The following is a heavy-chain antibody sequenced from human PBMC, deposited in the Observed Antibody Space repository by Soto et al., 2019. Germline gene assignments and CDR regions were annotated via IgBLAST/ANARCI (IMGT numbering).Heavy chain of an antibody. V-gene: IGHV1-69*13. Sequence: SVKVSCKASGDTFTSYDINCVRQATGQGLEWMGWMNPIFGTANYAQKFQGRVTITADESTSTAYMELSSLRSEDTAVYYCAHARDQIRGGYFRYWGQGTLVTVSS. CDR1: GDTFTSYD. D-gene: IGHD3-22*01. J-gene: IGHJ4*02. CDR3: AHARDQIRGGYFRY. CDR2: MNPIFGTA.